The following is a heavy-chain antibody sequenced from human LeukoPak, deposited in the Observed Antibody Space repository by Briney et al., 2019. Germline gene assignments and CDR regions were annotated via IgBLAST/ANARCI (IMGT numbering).Heavy chain of an antibody. Sequence: PSETLSLTCTVSGGSISSGSYYWSWIRQPAGKGLEWIGRIYTSGSTNYNPSLKSRVTISVDTSKNQFSLKLSSVTAADTAVYYCASQYPGGNYFDYWGQGTLVTVSS. J-gene: IGHJ4*02. CDR3: ASQYPGGNYFDY. CDR2: IYTSGST. CDR1: GGSISSGSYY. V-gene: IGHV4-61*02. D-gene: IGHD3-16*01.